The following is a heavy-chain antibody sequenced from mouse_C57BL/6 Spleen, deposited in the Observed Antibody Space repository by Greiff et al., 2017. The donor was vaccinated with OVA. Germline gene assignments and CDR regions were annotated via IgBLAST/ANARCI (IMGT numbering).Heavy chain of an antibody. V-gene: IGHV5-16*01. CDR1: GFTFSDYY. J-gene: IGHJ4*01. CDR2: INYDGSST. CDR3: ARPDEKGAMDY. Sequence: EVHLVESEGGLVQPGSSMKLSCTASGFTFSDYYMAWVRQVPEKGLEWVANINYDGSSTYYLDSLKSRFIISRDNAKNILYLQMSSLKSEDTATYYCARPDEKGAMDYWGQGTSVTVSS.